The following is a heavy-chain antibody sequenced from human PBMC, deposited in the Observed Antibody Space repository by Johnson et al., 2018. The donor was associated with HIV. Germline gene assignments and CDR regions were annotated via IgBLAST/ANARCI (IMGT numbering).Heavy chain of an antibody. CDR2: ISSSGSTI. V-gene: IGHV3-11*04. CDR1: GFTFSDYY. D-gene: IGHD1-20*01. Sequence: HVQLVESGGGVVQPGGSLRLSCAASGFTFSDYYMTWVRQAPGKGLEWVSYISSSGSTIYSADSVKGRFTISRDNAKNSLYLQMNSLRAGDTAVYYCARGAYNWNDWGFNAFDIWGQGTMVTISS. J-gene: IGHJ3*02. CDR3: ARGAYNWNDWGFNAFDI.